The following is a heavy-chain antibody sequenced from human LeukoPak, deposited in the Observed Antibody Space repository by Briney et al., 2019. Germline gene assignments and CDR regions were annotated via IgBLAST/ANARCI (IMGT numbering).Heavy chain of an antibody. CDR2: ISSSGSTI. J-gene: IGHJ4*02. Sequence: GGSLRLSCAASGFTFSSYEVNWVRQAPGKGLEWVSYISSSGSTIYYADSVKGRFTISRDNAKNSLYLQMNSLRAEDTAVYYCVRDTASSTVGVDYWGQGTLVTVSS. CDR3: VRDTASSTVGVDY. V-gene: IGHV3-48*03. D-gene: IGHD3-16*01. CDR1: GFTFSSYE.